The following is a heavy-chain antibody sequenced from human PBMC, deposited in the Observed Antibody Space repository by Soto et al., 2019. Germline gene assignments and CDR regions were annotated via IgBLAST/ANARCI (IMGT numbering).Heavy chain of an antibody. CDR1: GYTFTSYG. Sequence: ASVKVSCKASGYTFTSYGISWVRQAPGQGLEWMGGISGDNGNTNYAQKFQGRVTITADESTSIVYMDVTSLRSEDTAVYYCARGDATKIVVTTYYAMDVWGQGTTVTVSS. V-gene: IGHV1-18*01. CDR2: ISGDNGNT. J-gene: IGHJ6*02. D-gene: IGHD3-9*01. CDR3: ARGDATKIVVTTYYAMDV.